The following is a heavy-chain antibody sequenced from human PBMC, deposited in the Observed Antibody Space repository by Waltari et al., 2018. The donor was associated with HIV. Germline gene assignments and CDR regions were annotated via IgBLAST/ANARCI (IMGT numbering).Heavy chain of an antibody. CDR3: ARGLKGNSNYDEALVFDY. CDR1: NGSVSGYF. J-gene: IGHJ4*02. V-gene: IGHV4-4*07. D-gene: IGHD4-4*01. Sequence: QIQLQESGPGLAKPSEILSLTCTVSNGSVSGYFWRWIRQSAGKGLEWIGRIYVSGSTNYNPPLKSRISMSVDTSKNQLSLSLNSVTVADTAIYYCARGLKGNSNYDEALVFDYWGQGIHVTVSS. CDR2: IYVSGST.